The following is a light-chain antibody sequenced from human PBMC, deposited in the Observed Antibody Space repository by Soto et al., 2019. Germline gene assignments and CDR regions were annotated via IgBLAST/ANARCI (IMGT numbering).Light chain of an antibody. CDR3: NSYTSSSTRV. CDR2: EVS. CDR1: SSDIGGYNY. V-gene: IGLV2-14*01. Sequence: QSALTQPASVSGSPGQSITISCTGTSSDIGGYNYVSWYQQHPGKAPKLMIYEVSNRPSGVSNRFSGSKSGNTASLTISGLQAEDEADYYCNSYTSSSTRVFGTGTKV. J-gene: IGLJ1*01.